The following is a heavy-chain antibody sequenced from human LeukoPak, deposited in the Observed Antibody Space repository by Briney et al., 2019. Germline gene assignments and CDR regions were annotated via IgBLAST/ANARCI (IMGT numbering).Heavy chain of an antibody. D-gene: IGHD1-26*01. V-gene: IGHV4-34*01. CDR1: GGSFSGYY. CDR2: INHSGST. J-gene: IGHJ4*02. CDR3: ARDRPGGSYPFDY. Sequence: SETLSLTCAVYGGSFSGYYWSWIRQPPGKGLEWIGEINHSGSTNYNPSLKSRVTISVDTSKNQFSLKLSSVTAADTAVYYCARDRPGGSYPFDYWGQGTLVTVSS.